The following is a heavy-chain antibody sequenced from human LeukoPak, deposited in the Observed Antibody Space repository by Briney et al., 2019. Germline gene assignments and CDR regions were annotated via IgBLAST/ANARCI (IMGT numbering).Heavy chain of an antibody. D-gene: IGHD5-12*01. CDR3: ARHETYIVALDY. CDR2: IYYSGST. J-gene: IGHJ4*02. V-gene: IGHV4-59*08. Sequence: PSETLSLTCTVSDGSISSYYWSWIRQPPGKGLEWIGYIYYSGSTNYNPSLKSRVTISVDTSKSQFSLKLSSVTAADTAVYYCARHETYIVALDYWGQGTLVTVSS. CDR1: DGSISSYY.